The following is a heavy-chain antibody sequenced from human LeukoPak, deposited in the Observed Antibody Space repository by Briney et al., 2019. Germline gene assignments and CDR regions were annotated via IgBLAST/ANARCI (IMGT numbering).Heavy chain of an antibody. V-gene: IGHV3-21*01. D-gene: IGHD4-17*01. CDR1: GFTFSSYS. CDR3: AREDDYGDRGDAFDI. CDR2: ISSSRSYI. Sequence: GGSLRLSCAASGFTFSSYSMNWVRQAPGEGLEWVSSISSSRSYIYYADSWKGRFTISRENAKNSLYLQMNSLRAEDTAVYYCAREDDYGDRGDAFDIWGQGTMVTVSS. J-gene: IGHJ3*02.